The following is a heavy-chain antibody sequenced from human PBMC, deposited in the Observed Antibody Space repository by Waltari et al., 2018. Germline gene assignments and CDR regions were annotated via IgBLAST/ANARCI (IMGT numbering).Heavy chain of an antibody. J-gene: IGHJ4*02. CDR3: GGGGTVTALGY. CDR2: ILPILGKA. D-gene: IGHD4-17*01. Sequence: QVQLVQSGAEVKKPGTSVKVPCKASGGTFSSYAISWVRQAPGQGLEWRGRILPILGKANYAQKFQGRVSITADKSTSAAYMALCCCGSEYTAVYYCGGGGTVTALGYWGQGTLVTVSS. V-gene: IGHV1-69*04. CDR1: GGTFSSYA.